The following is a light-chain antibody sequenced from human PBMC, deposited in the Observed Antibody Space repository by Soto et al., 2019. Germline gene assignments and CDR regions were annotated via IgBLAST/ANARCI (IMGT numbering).Light chain of an antibody. Sequence: QSALTLPASVSGSPGQSITFSCTGTSSDVGTYNLVSWFQQHPGRAPKLMIYEGSKRPSGVSNRFSGSKSGNTASLTISGLQYEDEADYYCCSYAAGSTYVFGTGTKLTVL. J-gene: IGLJ1*01. CDR1: SSDVGTYNL. V-gene: IGLV2-23*01. CDR3: CSYAAGSTYV. CDR2: EGS.